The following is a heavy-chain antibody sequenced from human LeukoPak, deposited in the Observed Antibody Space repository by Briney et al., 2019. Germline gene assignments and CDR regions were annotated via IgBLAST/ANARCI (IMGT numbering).Heavy chain of an antibody. Sequence: AQTLTLTCTVSGGSISSGGYYWRWVPQHPGKGLEWIGYIYYSGSTHYNPSLKSRVTISVDTSKNQFSLKLSSVTAADTAVYYCARDMTDWWFDPWGQGTLVAVSP. D-gene: IGHD3-9*01. CDR1: GGSISSGGYY. CDR2: IYYSGST. V-gene: IGHV4-31*03. J-gene: IGHJ5*02. CDR3: ARDMTDWWFDP.